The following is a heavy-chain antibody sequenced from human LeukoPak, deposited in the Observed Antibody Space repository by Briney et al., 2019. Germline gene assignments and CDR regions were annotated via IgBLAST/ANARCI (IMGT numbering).Heavy chain of an antibody. D-gene: IGHD3-22*01. CDR1: GGSFSGYY. CDR3: ARGRPSGYYDSSGFGRLRGCAFDI. CDR2: INHSGST. Sequence: LKPSETLSLTCAVYGGSFSGYYWSWIRQPPGKGLEWIGEINHSGSTNYNPSLKSRVTISVDTSKNQFSLKLSSVTAADTAVYYCARGRPSGYYDSSGFGRLRGCAFDIWGQGTMVTVSS. V-gene: IGHV4-34*01. J-gene: IGHJ3*02.